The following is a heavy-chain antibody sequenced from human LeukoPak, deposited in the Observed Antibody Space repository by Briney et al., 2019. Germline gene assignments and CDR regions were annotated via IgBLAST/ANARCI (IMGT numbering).Heavy chain of an antibody. V-gene: IGHV4-61*02. J-gene: IGHJ4*02. Sequence: SQTLSLTCTVSGGSISSDSYYWSWIRQPAWKGLEWIGRIYTSGSTNYNPSLKSRVTISVDTSKNQFSLKLSSVTAADTAVYYCARDSATYYYDGSGYSNWGQGTLVTVSS. CDR1: GGSISSDSYY. CDR3: ARDSATYYYDGSGYSN. D-gene: IGHD3-22*01. CDR2: IYTSGST.